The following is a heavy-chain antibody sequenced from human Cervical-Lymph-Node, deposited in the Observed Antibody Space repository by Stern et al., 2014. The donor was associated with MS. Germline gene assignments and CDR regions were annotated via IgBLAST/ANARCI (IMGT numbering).Heavy chain of an antibody. J-gene: IGHJ4*02. Sequence: QVQLQESGPGLVRPSGTLSLTCAVSGDSISNDNWWSWVRQPPGKGLEWIGEFYHTGSANYAPSLKSRVTISVDKSKNQFSLRLTSMTAADTAVYYCARDQGFQLMNSWGQGTLVIVSS. D-gene: IGHD2-2*01. CDR2: FYHTGSA. V-gene: IGHV4-4*02. CDR3: ARDQGFQLMNS. CDR1: GDSISNDNW.